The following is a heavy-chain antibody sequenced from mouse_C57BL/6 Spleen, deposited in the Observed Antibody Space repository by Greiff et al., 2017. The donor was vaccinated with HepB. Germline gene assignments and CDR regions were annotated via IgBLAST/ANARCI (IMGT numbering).Heavy chain of an antibody. CDR3: ARPTERDY. CDR1: GYTFTDYY. Sequence: VHVKQSGPELVKPGASVKISCKASGYTFTDYYMNWVKQSHGKSLEWIGDINPNNGGTSYNQKFKGKATLTVDKSSSTAYMELRSLTSEDSAVYYCARPTERDYWGQGTTLTVSS. D-gene: IGHD3-2*01. CDR2: INPNNGGT. V-gene: IGHV1-26*01. J-gene: IGHJ2*01.